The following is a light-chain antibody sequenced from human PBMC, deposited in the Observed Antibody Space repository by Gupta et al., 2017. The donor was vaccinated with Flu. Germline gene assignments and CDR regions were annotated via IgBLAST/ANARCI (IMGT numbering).Light chain of an antibody. J-gene: IGKJ5*01. CDR2: WAS. Sequence: DIVMTQSPDSLAVSLGARATINCKSSPSLLSRSNNRDYIGWYQQNPGQPPKIGVSWASTRESGVPDRFCGSGSATDYNLTISSLQAEDVAAYYCQQHYTPPLTFGQGTRLEIQ. CDR1: PSLLSRSNNRDY. CDR3: QQHYTPPLT. V-gene: IGKV4-1*01.